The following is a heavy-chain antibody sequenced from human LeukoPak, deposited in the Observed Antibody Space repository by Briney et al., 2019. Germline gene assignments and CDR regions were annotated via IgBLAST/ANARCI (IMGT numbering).Heavy chain of an antibody. CDR3: ARDYGDHRVDY. D-gene: IGHD4-17*01. J-gene: IGHJ4*02. CDR2: ISGSGGST. CDR1: GFAFGSEA. Sequence: LSGGSLRLSCAVSGFAFGSEAMSWVRQAPGKGLEWVSAISGSGGSTYYADSVKGRFTISRDNSKNTLYLQMNSLRAEDTAVYYCARDYGDHRVDYWGQGTLVTVSS. V-gene: IGHV3-23*01.